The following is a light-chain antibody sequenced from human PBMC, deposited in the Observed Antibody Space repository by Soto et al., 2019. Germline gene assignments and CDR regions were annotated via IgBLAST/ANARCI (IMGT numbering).Light chain of an antibody. V-gene: IGLV2-14*01. J-gene: IGLJ1*01. Sequence: QSVLTQPASVSGSTGESIAISCTGKKSVVGGYNYVSWYQQHPGKAPKLMVYDVSNRPSGVSNRFSGSKSGNTASLTISGLQAEDEADYYCSSYTSSSTYVFGTGTKVTVL. CDR2: DVS. CDR1: KSVVGGYNY. CDR3: SSYTSSSTYV.